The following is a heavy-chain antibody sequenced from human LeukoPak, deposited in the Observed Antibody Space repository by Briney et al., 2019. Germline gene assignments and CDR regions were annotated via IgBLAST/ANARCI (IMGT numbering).Heavy chain of an antibody. Sequence: GASVKVSFKASGYTFTSYGISWARQAPGQGLEWMGWISAYNGNTNYAQKLQGRVTMTTDTSTSTAYMELRSLRSDDTAVYYCARVPAGYYFDYWGQGTLVTVSS. CDR1: GYTFTSYG. D-gene: IGHD6-19*01. CDR2: ISAYNGNT. J-gene: IGHJ4*02. V-gene: IGHV1-18*01. CDR3: ARVPAGYYFDY.